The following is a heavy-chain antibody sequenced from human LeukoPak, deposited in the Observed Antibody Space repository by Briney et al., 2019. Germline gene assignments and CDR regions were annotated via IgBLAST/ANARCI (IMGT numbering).Heavy chain of an antibody. Sequence: GGSLRLSCAASGFTFSSYGMSWVRQAPGKGLEWVSTISDSGGNAYYADSGKGRFTISRDNSKNTLYLQVDSLRAEDTAVYYCAKGGARYFDWLAIDYWGQGTLVTVSS. CDR1: GFTFSSYG. CDR3: AKGGARYFDWLAIDY. V-gene: IGHV3-23*01. D-gene: IGHD3-9*01. J-gene: IGHJ4*02. CDR2: ISDSGGNA.